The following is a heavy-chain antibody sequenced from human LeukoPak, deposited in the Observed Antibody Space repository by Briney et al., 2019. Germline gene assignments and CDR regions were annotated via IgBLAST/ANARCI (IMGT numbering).Heavy chain of an antibody. V-gene: IGHV1-46*01. CDR1: GYAFTSYY. CDR2: INPSGGST. CDR3: ARDPVFYRQQLENFDY. D-gene: IGHD6-13*01. Sequence: ASVKVSCKASGYAFTSYYMQWVREAPGQGLEWMVIINPSGGSTSYAQKFQGRVTMTRDTSTSTVYMELSSLRSEDTAVYYCARDPVFYRQQLENFDYWGQGTLVTVSS. J-gene: IGHJ4*02.